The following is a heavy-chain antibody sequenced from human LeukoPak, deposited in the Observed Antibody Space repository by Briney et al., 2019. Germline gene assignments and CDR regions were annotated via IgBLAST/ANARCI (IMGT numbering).Heavy chain of an antibody. CDR3: ARSYDILTGYYRRYYYGMDV. Sequence: SETLSLTCAVYGGSFSGYYWSWIRQPPGKGLEWIGEINHSGSTNYNPPLKSRVTISVDTSKNQFSLKLSSVTAADTAVYYCARSYDILTGYYRRYYYGMDVWGQGTTVTVSS. J-gene: IGHJ6*02. V-gene: IGHV4-34*01. D-gene: IGHD3-9*01. CDR1: GGSFSGYY. CDR2: INHSGST.